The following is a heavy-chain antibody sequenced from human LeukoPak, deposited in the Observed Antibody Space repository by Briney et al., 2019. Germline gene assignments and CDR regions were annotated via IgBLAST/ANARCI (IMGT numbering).Heavy chain of an antibody. CDR2: ISSSSSTI. Sequence: GGSLILSCAVSGFTFSSYSMNWVRQAPGKGLEWVSCISSSSSTIYYADSVKGRFTISRDNAKNSLYLQMNSLRAEDTAVYYCARRRRYYDSSGYYFDYWGQGTLVTVSS. J-gene: IGHJ4*02. CDR1: GFTFSSYS. V-gene: IGHV3-48*04. D-gene: IGHD3-22*01. CDR3: ARRRRYYDSSGYYFDY.